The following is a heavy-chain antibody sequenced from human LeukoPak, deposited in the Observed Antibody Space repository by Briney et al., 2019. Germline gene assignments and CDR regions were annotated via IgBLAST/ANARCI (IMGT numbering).Heavy chain of an antibody. D-gene: IGHD4-17*01. CDR3: ANLMRETTVTTIDY. V-gene: IGHV3-30*18. CDR2: ISYDGSNK. Sequence: GRSLRLSCAASGFTFSSYGMHWVRQAPGKGLEGVAVISYDGSNKYYADSVKGRFTISRDNSKNTLYLQMNSLRAEDTAVYYCANLMRETTVTTIDYWGQGTLVTVSS. CDR1: GFTFSSYG. J-gene: IGHJ4*02.